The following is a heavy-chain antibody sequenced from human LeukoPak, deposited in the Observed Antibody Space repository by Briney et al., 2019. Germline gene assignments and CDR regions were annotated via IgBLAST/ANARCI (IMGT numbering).Heavy chain of an antibody. CDR2: ISGSGGST. CDR1: GFTFSDYA. Sequence: PGGSLRLSCAASGFTFSDYALGWVRQAPGKGLEWVSAISGSGGSTYYADSVKGRFTISRDNSKNTLYLQMNSLRAEDTAVYYCASTRWRGGDFDWLLIRWFDPWGQGTLVTVSS. CDR3: ASTRWRGGDFDWLLIRWFDP. V-gene: IGHV3-23*01. J-gene: IGHJ5*02. D-gene: IGHD3-9*01.